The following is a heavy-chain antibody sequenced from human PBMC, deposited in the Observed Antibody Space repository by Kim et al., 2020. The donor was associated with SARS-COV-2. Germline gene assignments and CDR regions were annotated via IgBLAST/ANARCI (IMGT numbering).Heavy chain of an antibody. V-gene: IGHV3-30*03. Sequence: GGSLRLSCAASGFTFSSYGMHWVRQAPGKGLEWVAVISYDGSNKYYADSVKGRFTISRDNSKSTLYLQMNSLRAEDTAVYYCCHAASGSYCDYWGQGTLVTVSS. J-gene: IGHJ4*02. CDR2: ISYDGSNK. D-gene: IGHD1-26*01. CDR3: CHAASGSYCDY. CDR1: GFTFSSYG.